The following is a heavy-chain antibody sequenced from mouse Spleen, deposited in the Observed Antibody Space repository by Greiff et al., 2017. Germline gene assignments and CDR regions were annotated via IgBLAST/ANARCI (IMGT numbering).Heavy chain of an antibody. V-gene: IGHV1-63*01. CDR2: IYPGGGYT. CDR1: GYTFTNYW. CDR3: ASGTGGYAMDY. Sequence: VQLQQSGAELVRPGTSVKMSCKASGYTFTNYWIGWAKQRPGHGLEWIGDIYPGGGYTNYNEKFKGKATLTADKSSSTAYMQFSSLTSEDSAIYYCASGTGGYAMDYWGQGTSVTVSS. D-gene: IGHD4-1*01. J-gene: IGHJ4*01.